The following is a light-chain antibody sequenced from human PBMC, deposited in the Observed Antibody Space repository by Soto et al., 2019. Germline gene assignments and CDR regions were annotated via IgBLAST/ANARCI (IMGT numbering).Light chain of an antibody. CDR1: QTIGKY. Sequence: DIQMTQSPSSLSATVRDRVTITCRASQTIGKYLNWYQQQPGKVPKLLIYDASYLQSGVPSRFSGSESGTDFTLNISDLRPEDFATYYCQQSFSIPFTFGPGTKVDIK. V-gene: IGKV1-39*01. CDR2: DAS. CDR3: QQSFSIPFT. J-gene: IGKJ3*01.